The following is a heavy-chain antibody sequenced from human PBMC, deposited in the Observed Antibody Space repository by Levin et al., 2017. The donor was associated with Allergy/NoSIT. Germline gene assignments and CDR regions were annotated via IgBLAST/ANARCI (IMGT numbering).Heavy chain of an antibody. J-gene: IGHJ4*02. Sequence: GGSLRLSCAASGFTFSTYAMNWVRQAPGKGLEWVSAISGSGSGGITYYADSVKGRFTISRDNSKNTLYLQMNSLRAEDTAVYYCAKVERYSRSLGPPLLWGQGTLVTVSS. V-gene: IGHV3-23*01. CDR2: ISGSGSGGIT. CDR3: AKVERYSRSLGPPLL. D-gene: IGHD3-22*01. CDR1: GFTFSTYA.